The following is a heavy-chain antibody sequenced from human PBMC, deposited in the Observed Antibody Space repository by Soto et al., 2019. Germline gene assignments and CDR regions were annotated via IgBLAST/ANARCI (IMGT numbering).Heavy chain of an antibody. Sequence: QVQLVESGGGVVQPGRSLRLSCAASGFTFSSYGMHWVRQAPGKGLEWVAVISYDGSNKYYADSLKGRFTISRDNSKNTLYLQMHSLRAEDTAVYYCARSPYSVSYLAYFDYWGQGTPVTHSS. D-gene: IGHD1-26*01. CDR3: ARSPYSVSYLAYFDY. J-gene: IGHJ4*02. CDR1: GFTFSSYG. V-gene: IGHV3-30*03. CDR2: ISYDGSNK.